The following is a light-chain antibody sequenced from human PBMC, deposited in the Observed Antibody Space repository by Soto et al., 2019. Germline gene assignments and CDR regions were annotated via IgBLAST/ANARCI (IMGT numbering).Light chain of an antibody. Sequence: SYELTQPPSVSVSPGQTASITCSGDKLGDKYACWYQQKPGQAPVLVIYQDSKRPSGIRERFSGYNSGNTATLTISGTQAMDEADYYCQAWDSSTVVFGGGTKLTVL. CDR1: KLGDKY. J-gene: IGLJ2*01. V-gene: IGLV3-1*01. CDR3: QAWDSSTVV. CDR2: QDS.